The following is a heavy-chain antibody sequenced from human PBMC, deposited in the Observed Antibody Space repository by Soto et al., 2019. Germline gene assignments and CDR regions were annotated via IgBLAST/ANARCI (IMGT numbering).Heavy chain of an antibody. CDR3: ARDIDWYSNSSGFDN. CDR1: GFTFSSYG. D-gene: IGHD1-26*01. Sequence: RTLRLSCASSGFTFSSYGMHWVRQAPGKGLEWVAVIWYDGSNKHYADPVKGRFTISRDNSKNTLSLQMNSLRAEDTAIYYCARDIDWYSNSSGFDNWGQGTLVTVSS. CDR2: IWYDGSNK. J-gene: IGHJ4*02. V-gene: IGHV3-33*01.